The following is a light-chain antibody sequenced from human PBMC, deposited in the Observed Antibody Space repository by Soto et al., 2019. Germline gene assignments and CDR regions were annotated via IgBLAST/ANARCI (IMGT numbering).Light chain of an antibody. CDR1: QSISSW. Sequence: DIQMTQSPSTLSASVGDRVTITCRASQSISSWLDWYQQKPGKAPKLLIYDASSLESGVPSRFSGSGSGTEFTLTISSLQPYDFATYYCQQYNSYSWTFDQATKVVIK. CDR3: QQYNSYSWT. CDR2: DAS. V-gene: IGKV1-5*01. J-gene: IGKJ1*01.